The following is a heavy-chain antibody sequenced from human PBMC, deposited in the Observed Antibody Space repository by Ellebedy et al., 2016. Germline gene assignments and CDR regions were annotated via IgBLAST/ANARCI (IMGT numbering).Heavy chain of an antibody. Sequence: GESLKISCAASGFTVSSNYMSWVRQAPGKGLEWVSVIYSGGSTYYADSVKGRFTISRDNSKNTLYLQMNSLRAEDTAVYYCAREFMIVGGNWFDPWGQGTLVTVSS. V-gene: IGHV3-66*01. CDR3: AREFMIVGGNWFDP. D-gene: IGHD3-22*01. CDR2: IYSGGST. J-gene: IGHJ5*02. CDR1: GFTVSSNY.